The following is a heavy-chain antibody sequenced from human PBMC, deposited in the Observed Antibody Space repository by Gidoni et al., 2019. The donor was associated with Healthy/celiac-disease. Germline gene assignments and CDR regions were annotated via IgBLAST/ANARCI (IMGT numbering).Heavy chain of an antibody. V-gene: IGHV3-30-3*01. Sequence: QVQLVESGGGVVQPGRSLRLSCAASGFTFSSYAMHWVRPAPGKGLEWVAVISYDGSNKYYADSVKGRFTISRDNSKNTLYLQMNSLRAEDTAVYYCAREMEWLAPFDYWGQGTLVTVSS. D-gene: IGHD6-19*01. CDR2: ISYDGSNK. J-gene: IGHJ4*02. CDR1: GFTFSSYA. CDR3: AREMEWLAPFDY.